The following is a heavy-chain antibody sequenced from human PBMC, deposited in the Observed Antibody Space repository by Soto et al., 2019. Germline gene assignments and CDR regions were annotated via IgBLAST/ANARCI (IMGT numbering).Heavy chain of an antibody. V-gene: IGHV4-30-4*01. J-gene: IGHJ5*02. D-gene: IGHD7-27*01. Sequence: QVQLQVSGPGLVEPSQTLSLTCTVSGASVSSDNYYWTWIRQPPGKDLEWIGYIYSSGNTNYNPSLRRRVTMSKDTSKNQSSLKLSSVTAAGPAVYYCARRVTGGGERFDPWGQGTLVTVSS. CDR2: IYSSGNT. CDR1: GASVSSDNYY. CDR3: ARRVTGGGERFDP.